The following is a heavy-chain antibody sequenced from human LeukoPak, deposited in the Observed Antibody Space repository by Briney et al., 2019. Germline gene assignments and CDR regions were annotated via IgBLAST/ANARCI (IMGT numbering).Heavy chain of an antibody. CDR1: GFTFSSYA. CDR3: AKVECSSTSCFYYYCYGMDV. CDR2: ISGSGGST. D-gene: IGHD2-2*01. J-gene: IGHJ6*02. V-gene: IGHV3-23*01. Sequence: GGSLRLSCAASGFTFSSYAMSWVRQAPGKGLEWVSAISGSGGSTYYADSVKGRFTISRDNSKNTLYLQMNSLRAEDTAVYYCAKVECSSTSCFYYYCYGMDVWGQGTTVTVSS.